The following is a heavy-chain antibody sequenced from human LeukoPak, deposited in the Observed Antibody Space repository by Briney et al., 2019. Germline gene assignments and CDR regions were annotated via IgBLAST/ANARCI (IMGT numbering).Heavy chain of an antibody. Sequence: SETLSLTCTVSGGSISSYYWSWIRQPPGKGLEWIGYIYYSGSTNYNPSLKSRVTISVDTSKNQFSLKLSSVTAADTAVYYCARVRWEPHPFDYWGQGTLVTVSS. J-gene: IGHJ4*02. CDR2: IYYSGST. CDR1: GGSISSYY. V-gene: IGHV4-59*01. CDR3: ARVRWEPHPFDY. D-gene: IGHD1-26*01.